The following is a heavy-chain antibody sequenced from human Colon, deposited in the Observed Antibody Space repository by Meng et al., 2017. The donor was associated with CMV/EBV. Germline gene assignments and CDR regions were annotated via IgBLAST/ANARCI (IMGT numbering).Heavy chain of an antibody. V-gene: IGHV3-64*02. CDR2: ISSNGGST. D-gene: IGHD3-16*01. CDR1: GFTFSSYA. J-gene: IGHJ6*02. Sequence: GGSLRLSCAASGFTFSSYAMHWVRQAPGKGLEYVSAISSNGGSTYYADSVKGRFTISRDNSKNTLYLQMNGLRAEDTAVYYCARAYDYVWGNYYYYYGMDVWGQGTTVTVSS. CDR3: ARAYDYVWGNYYYYYGMDV.